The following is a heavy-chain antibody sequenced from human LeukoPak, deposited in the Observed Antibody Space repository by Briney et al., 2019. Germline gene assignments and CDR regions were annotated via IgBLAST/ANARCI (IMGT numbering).Heavy chain of an antibody. J-gene: IGHJ4*02. CDR3: AKDGVAAAGFFDY. V-gene: IGHV3-30*18. D-gene: IGHD6-13*01. Sequence: GGSLRLSCAASGFTFSSYGMHWVRQAPGKGLEWVAVISYDGSNKYYADSVKGRFTISRDNSKNTLYLQMNSLRAEDTAVYYCAKDGVAAAGFFDYWGQGTLVTVSS. CDR2: ISYDGSNK. CDR1: GFTFSSYG.